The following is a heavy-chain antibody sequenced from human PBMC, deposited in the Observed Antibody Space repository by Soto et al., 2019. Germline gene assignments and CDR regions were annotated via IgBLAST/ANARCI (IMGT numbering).Heavy chain of an antibody. CDR3: ARQLRGSGSYVLVGMDV. Sequence: PGESLKISCKGSGYSFTSYWISWVRQMPGKGLEWMGRIDPSDSYTNYSPSFQGHVTISADKSISTAYLQWSSLKASDTAMYYCARQLRGSGSYVLVGMDVWGQGTTVTVSS. V-gene: IGHV5-10-1*01. CDR1: GYSFTSYW. D-gene: IGHD3-10*01. CDR2: IDPSDSYT. J-gene: IGHJ6*02.